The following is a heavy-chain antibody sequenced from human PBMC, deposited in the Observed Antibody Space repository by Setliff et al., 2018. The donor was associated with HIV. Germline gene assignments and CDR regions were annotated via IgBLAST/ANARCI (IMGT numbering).Heavy chain of an antibody. CDR3: ASSYDPNYYVSGSYHRHQGMYFDY. CDR1: GGSISSGSYH. CDR2: FYTSGST. Sequence: SETLSLTCTVSGGSISSGSYHWSWIRQPAGKGLEWIGRFYTSGSTNYNPSLKSRVTISVEKSKNQFSLNLSSVTAADTAVYYCASSYDPNYYVSGSYHRHQGMYFDYWGQGMLVTVS. D-gene: IGHD3-10*01. V-gene: IGHV4-61*02. J-gene: IGHJ4*02.